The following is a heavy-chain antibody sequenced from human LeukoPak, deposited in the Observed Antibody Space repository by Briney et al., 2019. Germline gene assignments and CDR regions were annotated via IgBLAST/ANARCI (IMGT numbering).Heavy chain of an antibody. V-gene: IGHV3-33*06. Sequence: GTSLRLSCEASGFTFSHFGMHWVRQAPGKGLEWVAVIWSDATNEYYADSVKGRFTISRDNFKHTVSLQMNSLRAEDTAVYYWAKDAQRGFDYSNSLEHWGQGSLVTVSS. CDR3: AKDAQRGFDYSNSLEH. CDR2: IWSDATNE. D-gene: IGHD4-11*01. J-gene: IGHJ4*02. CDR1: GFTFSHFG.